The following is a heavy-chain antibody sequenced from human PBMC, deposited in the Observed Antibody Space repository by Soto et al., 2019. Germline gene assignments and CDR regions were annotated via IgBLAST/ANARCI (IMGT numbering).Heavy chain of an antibody. Sequence: SQTLSLTCAISGDSVSSNSAVWNWIRQSPSRGLEWLGRTYYRSKWYNDYAVSVKSRITINPDTSKNQFSLQLNSMTPEDTAVYYCARGTPVWFDPWGQGTQVTVSS. D-gene: IGHD3-10*01. CDR1: GDSVSSNSAV. CDR2: TYYRSKWYN. J-gene: IGHJ5*02. CDR3: ARGTPVWFDP. V-gene: IGHV6-1*01.